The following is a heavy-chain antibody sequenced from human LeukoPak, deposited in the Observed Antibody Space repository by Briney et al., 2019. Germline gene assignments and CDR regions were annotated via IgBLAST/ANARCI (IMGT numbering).Heavy chain of an antibody. CDR2: IKQDGSEK. CDR1: GFTLSSYW. J-gene: IGHJ2*01. CDR3: ARGLSTMTLYYWYFDL. D-gene: IGHD5/OR15-5a*01. Sequence: GGSLRLSCAASGFTLSSYWMSWVRQAPGKGLEWVANIKQDGSEKYYVDSVKGRFTISRDNAKNSLYLQMNSLRAEDTAVYYCARGLSTMTLYYWYFDLWGRGTLVTVSS. V-gene: IGHV3-7*01.